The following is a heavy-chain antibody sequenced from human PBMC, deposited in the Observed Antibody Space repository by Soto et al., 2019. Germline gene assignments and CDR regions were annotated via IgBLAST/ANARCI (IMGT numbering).Heavy chain of an antibody. D-gene: IGHD3-22*01. CDR2: INHSGRV. CDR1: GGSFSGHS. Sequence: SETLSLTCAVYGGSFSGHSWTWIRQSPGKGLEWIGDINHSGRVNYGPSLKSRVTISLDTSKNQFSLTLSAVTAADTAMYYCSTRAYDTNGYYRFDPWGQGTLVTVSS. CDR3: STRAYDTNGYYRFDP. V-gene: IGHV4-34*01. J-gene: IGHJ5*01.